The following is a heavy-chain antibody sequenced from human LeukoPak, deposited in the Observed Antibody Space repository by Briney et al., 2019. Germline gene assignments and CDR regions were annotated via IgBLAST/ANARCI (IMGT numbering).Heavy chain of an antibody. CDR2: IRSKANSYAT. J-gene: IGHJ4*02. CDR3: TRRTGAYYYDSSGYYFDY. V-gene: IGHV3-73*01. D-gene: IGHD3-22*01. Sequence: GGSLRLSCAASGFTFSGSAMHWVRQASGKGLEWVGRIRSKANSYATAYAASVKGRFTVSRDDSKNTAYLQMNSLKTEDTAVYYCTRRTGAYYYDSSGYYFDYWGQGTLVTVSS. CDR1: GFTFSGSA.